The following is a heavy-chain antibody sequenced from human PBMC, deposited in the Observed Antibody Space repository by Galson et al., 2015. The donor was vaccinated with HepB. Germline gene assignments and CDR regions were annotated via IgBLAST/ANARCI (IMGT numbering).Heavy chain of an antibody. J-gene: IGHJ4*02. V-gene: IGHV3-49*04. Sequence: SLRLSCAASGFTFGDYAMSWVRQAPGKGLEWVGFIRSKAYGGTTEYAASVKGRFTISRDDSKSIAYLQMNSLKTEDTAVYYCTRDGGCSGGSCYDGGYFDCWGQGTLVTVSS. CDR2: IRSKAYGGTT. CDR3: TRDGGCSGGSCYDGGYFDC. CDR1: GFTFGDYA. D-gene: IGHD2-15*01.